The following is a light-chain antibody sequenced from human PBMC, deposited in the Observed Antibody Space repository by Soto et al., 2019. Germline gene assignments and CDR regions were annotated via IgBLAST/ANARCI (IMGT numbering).Light chain of an antibody. CDR1: QDINKN. J-gene: IGKJ1*01. CDR3: QQYNTYSWT. V-gene: IGKV1-33*01. Sequence: DIQMTQSPSSLSASVGDRVTITCQASQDINKNLIWYQQKPGKAPKLLIYDASDLETGVPSRFSGSGSGTGFTFTISSLQPEDFATYYCQQYNTYSWTFGQGTKVDI. CDR2: DAS.